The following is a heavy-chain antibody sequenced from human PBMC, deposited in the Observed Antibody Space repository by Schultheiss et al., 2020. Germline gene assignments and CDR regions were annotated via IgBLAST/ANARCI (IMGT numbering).Heavy chain of an antibody. D-gene: IGHD3-10*01. CDR2: IGTAGDT. CDR3: ARGRWGYVVRGVWGPYGMDV. V-gene: IGHV3-13*01. CDR1: GFTFSSYD. Sequence: GGSLRLSCAASGFTFSSYDMHWVRQATGKGLEWVSGIGTAGDTYYPGSVKGRFTISRQDAKNSLYLQMNSLRAGDTAVYYCARGRWGYVVRGVWGPYGMDVWGKGTTVTVSS. J-gene: IGHJ6*04.